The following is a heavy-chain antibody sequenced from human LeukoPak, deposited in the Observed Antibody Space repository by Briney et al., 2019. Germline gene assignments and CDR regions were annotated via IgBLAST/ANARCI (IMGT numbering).Heavy chain of an antibody. Sequence: GESLKISCKGSGYSFTSYWIGWVRQMPGKGLEWMGIIYPGDSDTRYNPSFQGQVTISADKSISTAFLQWSSLKASGTAMYYCARTRTYREQLVYFDYWGQGTLVTVSS. D-gene: IGHD6-6*01. J-gene: IGHJ4*02. CDR1: GYSFTSYW. V-gene: IGHV5-51*01. CDR3: ARTRTYREQLVYFDY. CDR2: IYPGDSDT.